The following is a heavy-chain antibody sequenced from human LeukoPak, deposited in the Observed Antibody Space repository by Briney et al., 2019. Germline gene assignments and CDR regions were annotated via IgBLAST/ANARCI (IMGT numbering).Heavy chain of an antibody. CDR2: ISGSGGST. CDR1: GFTFSSYA. D-gene: IGHD4-17*01. Sequence: GGSLRLSCAASGFTFSSYAMSWVRQAPGKGLEWVSAISGSGGSTYYAGSVKGRFTISRDNSKNTLYLQMNSLRAEDTAVYYCAKIPFYGESYYFDYWGQGTLVTVSS. J-gene: IGHJ4*02. CDR3: AKIPFYGESYYFDY. V-gene: IGHV3-23*01.